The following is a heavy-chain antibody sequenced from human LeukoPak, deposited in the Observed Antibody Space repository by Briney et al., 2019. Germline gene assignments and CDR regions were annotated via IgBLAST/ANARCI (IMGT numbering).Heavy chain of an antibody. Sequence: GGSLRLSCAASGFTFSSYSMNWVRQAPGKGLEWVSLISGDGGSTYYADSVKGRFTISRDNSKNSLYLQMNSLRTEHTALYYCAKDFYGYYDSSGPGEFDPWGQGTLVTVSS. CDR1: GFTFSSYS. CDR3: AKDFYGYYDSSGPGEFDP. CDR2: ISGDGGST. D-gene: IGHD3-22*01. J-gene: IGHJ5*02. V-gene: IGHV3-43*02.